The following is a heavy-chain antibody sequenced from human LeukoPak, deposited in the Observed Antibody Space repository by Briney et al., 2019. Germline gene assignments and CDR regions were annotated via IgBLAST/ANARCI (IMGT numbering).Heavy chain of an antibody. V-gene: IGHV3-21*01. D-gene: IGHD3-10*01. CDR2: IYFSGNFI. CDR1: GFTFSRFS. J-gene: IGHJ4*02. CDR3: SREFNVIGNFDY. Sequence: GGSLRLSCSTSGFTFSRFSMRWVRQAPGKGLEWVASIYFSGNFIRYADSVKGRFTISRDNANNSVYLQMNSLTVDDTAVYYCSREFNVIGNFDYWGQGTLVTVSS.